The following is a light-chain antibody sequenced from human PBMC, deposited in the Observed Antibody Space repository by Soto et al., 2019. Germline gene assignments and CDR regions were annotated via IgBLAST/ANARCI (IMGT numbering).Light chain of an antibody. Sequence: QSVLTQPASVSGSPGQSITISCTGSSSDVGAYNYVSWYQHHPDKAPKLVIYDVTNRPSGVSNRFSGSKSGNTASLTISGLQAEDFSDYYCTSYTSSITPYVFGTGTNLTVL. CDR2: DVT. V-gene: IGLV2-14*03. CDR3: TSYTSSITPYV. CDR1: SSDVGAYNY. J-gene: IGLJ1*01.